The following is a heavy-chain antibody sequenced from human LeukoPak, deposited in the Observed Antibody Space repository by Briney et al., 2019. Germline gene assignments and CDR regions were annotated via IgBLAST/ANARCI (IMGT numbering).Heavy chain of an antibody. Sequence: PGGSLRLSCAASGFTFSSYGMHWVRQAPGKGLEWVAVIWYDGSNKYYADSVKGRFTISRDNSKNTLYLQMNSLRGDDTAVYFCTTGYSSGWYNEGNYWGQGTLVTVSS. CDR1: GFTFSSYG. CDR2: IWYDGSNK. J-gene: IGHJ4*02. V-gene: IGHV3-33*01. CDR3: TTGYSSGWYNEGNY. D-gene: IGHD6-19*01.